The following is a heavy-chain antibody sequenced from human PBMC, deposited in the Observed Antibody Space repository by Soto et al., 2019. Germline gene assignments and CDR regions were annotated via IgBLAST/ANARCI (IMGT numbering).Heavy chain of an antibody. CDR1: GGSIRSYY. V-gene: IGHV4-59*01. CDR3: ARVWGGAFDI. D-gene: IGHD3-10*01. CDR2: IYYSGST. J-gene: IGHJ3*02. Sequence: QVQLQESGPGLVKPSETLSLTCTVSGGSIRSYYWSWIRQPPGKGLEWIGYIYYSGSTNYNPSLKIRVTISVDTSKNQFSLKLSSVTAADPAVYYCARVWGGAFDIWGQGTMVTVSS.